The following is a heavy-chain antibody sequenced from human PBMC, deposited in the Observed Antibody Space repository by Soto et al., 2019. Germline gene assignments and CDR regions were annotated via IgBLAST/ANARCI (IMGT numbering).Heavy chain of an antibody. CDR3: ANFYSGSYSTY. CDR1: GFTLSYYW. CDR2: INSDGSTT. J-gene: IGHJ4*02. V-gene: IGHV3-74*01. Sequence: LRLSCTASGFTLSYYWMHWVRQAPGKGLVWVSRINSDGSTTNYADSVKGRFTISRDNAKNTLYLEMNSLRAEDTAVYYCANFYSGSYSTYWGQGTLVTVSS. D-gene: IGHD1-26*01.